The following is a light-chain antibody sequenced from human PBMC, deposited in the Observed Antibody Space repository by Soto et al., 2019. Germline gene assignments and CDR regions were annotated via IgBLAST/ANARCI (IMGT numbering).Light chain of an antibody. CDR3: QQYNRYLLT. Sequence: DIQMTQSPSTLSASVGDRVTITCRASQSISSWLAWYQQKPGKAPKLLIYKASSLETGFPSRFSGSGSGTEFTLTSSSLQPDDFATYYCQQYNRYLLTFGGGTKVEIK. CDR1: QSISSW. J-gene: IGKJ4*01. CDR2: KAS. V-gene: IGKV1-5*03.